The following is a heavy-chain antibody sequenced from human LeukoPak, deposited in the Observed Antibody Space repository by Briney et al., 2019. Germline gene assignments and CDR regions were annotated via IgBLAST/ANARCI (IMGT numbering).Heavy chain of an antibody. CDR3: ARSNARDGYNFGY. V-gene: IGHV4-59*08. Sequence: SETLSLTCTVSGGSISSSYWSWIRQPPGEGLEWIGYFYYSGATTYNPSLQSRVTISVDTSKNQLSLKMTSITAADTAVYYCARSNARDGYNFGYWGQGILDTVSS. J-gene: IGHJ4*02. CDR2: FYYSGAT. D-gene: IGHD5-24*01. CDR1: GGSISSSY.